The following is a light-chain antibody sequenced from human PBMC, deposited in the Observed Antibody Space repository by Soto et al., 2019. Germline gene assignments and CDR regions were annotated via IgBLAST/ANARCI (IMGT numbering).Light chain of an antibody. CDR2: SNN. V-gene: IGLV1-44*01. J-gene: IGLJ1*01. CDR1: SSNIGSNS. CDR3: ATWDDSLTGFV. Sequence: QSVLTQPPSASGTPGQRVTISCSGSSSNIGSNSVNWYQQLPGKAPKPLIYSNNQRPSGVPDRFSASKSGTSASLAISGLQSEDGADYYCATWDDSLTGFVFGTGTKVTVL.